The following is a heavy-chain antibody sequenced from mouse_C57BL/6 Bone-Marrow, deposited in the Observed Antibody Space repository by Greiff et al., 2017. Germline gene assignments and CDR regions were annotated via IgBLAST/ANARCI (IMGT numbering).Heavy chain of an antibody. V-gene: IGHV1-69*01. CDR2: IDPSDSYT. D-gene: IGHD1-1*01. CDR3: ARGGYYGSSSPWFAY. CDR1: GYTFTSYW. Sequence: QVHVKQPGAELVMPGASVKLSCKASGYTFTSYWMHWVKQRPGQGLEWIGEIDPSDSYTNYNQKFKGKSTLTVDKSSSTAYMQLSSLTSEDSAVYYCARGGYYGSSSPWFAYWGQGTLVTVSA. J-gene: IGHJ3*01.